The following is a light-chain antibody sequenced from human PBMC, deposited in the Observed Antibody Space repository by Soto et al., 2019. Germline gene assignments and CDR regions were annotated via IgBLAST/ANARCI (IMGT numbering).Light chain of an antibody. CDR2: DAS. J-gene: IGKJ4*01. Sequence: EFVLTQSPGTLSLSPGERATLSCRASQTVRNNYLAWYQQKPGQAPRLLIYDASTRATGIPDRFSGGGSGTDFTLAISRLEPEDSAVYYCQQFSSYPHTFGGGTKVDIK. CDR3: QQFSSYPHT. CDR1: QTVRNNY. V-gene: IGKV3-20*01.